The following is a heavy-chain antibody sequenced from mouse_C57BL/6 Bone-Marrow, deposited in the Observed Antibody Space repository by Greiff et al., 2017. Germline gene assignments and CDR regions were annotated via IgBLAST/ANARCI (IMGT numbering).Heavy chain of an antibody. CDR2: ISPYNGGS. Sequence: VQLKESGPELVKPGASVKISCKASGYSFTGYYMHWVKQSHGNILDWLGYISPYNGGSSYNQKFKGKATLTVDKSSSTAYMELRSLTSEDSAVYYCARPMDDWGQGTSVTVSS. CDR1: GYSFTGYY. V-gene: IGHV1-31*01. J-gene: IGHJ4*01. CDR3: ARPMDD.